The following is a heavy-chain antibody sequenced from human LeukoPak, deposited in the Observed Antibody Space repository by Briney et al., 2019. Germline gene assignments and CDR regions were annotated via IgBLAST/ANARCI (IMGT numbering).Heavy chain of an antibody. CDR3: ARGGCSSTSCYKVSGVWFDP. J-gene: IGHJ5*02. V-gene: IGHV4-38-2*02. Sequence: SETLSLTCTVSGFSISSGYYWGWIRQPPGKGLEWIGSIYYSGSTYYNPSLTSRVTISVDTSKNQFSLKLSSVTAADTAVYYCARGGCSSTSCYKVSGVWFDPWGQGTLVTVSS. CDR2: IYYSGST. D-gene: IGHD2-2*02. CDR1: GFSISSGYY.